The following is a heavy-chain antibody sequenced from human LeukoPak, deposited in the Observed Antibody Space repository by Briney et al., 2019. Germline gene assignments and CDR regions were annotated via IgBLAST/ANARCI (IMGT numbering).Heavy chain of an antibody. V-gene: IGHV1-46*01. Sequence: ASVKVSCKASGYTFTRYYMYAVRQAPGQGLEWMGTIDPSGGSTSYAQKFQGRVTMTRDTSTSTVYMELSSLRSEDTAVYYCARESGSAFDIWGQGTMVSVSS. CDR1: GYTFTRYY. D-gene: IGHD3-10*01. J-gene: IGHJ3*02. CDR2: IDPSGGST. CDR3: ARESGSAFDI.